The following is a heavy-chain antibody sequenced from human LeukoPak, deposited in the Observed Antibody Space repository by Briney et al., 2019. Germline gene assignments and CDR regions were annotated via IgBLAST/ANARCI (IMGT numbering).Heavy chain of an antibody. Sequence: GGSLRLSCAASGFTFSSYWMSWVRQAPGKGLEWVANIKQDGSEKYYVDSVKGRFTISRDNAKNSLYLQMNSLRAEDTAVYYCARDRDYGDYGHCYYYGMDVWGQGTTVTVSS. D-gene: IGHD4-17*01. CDR1: GFTFSSYW. V-gene: IGHV3-7*01. CDR3: ARDRDYGDYGHCYYYGMDV. CDR2: IKQDGSEK. J-gene: IGHJ6*02.